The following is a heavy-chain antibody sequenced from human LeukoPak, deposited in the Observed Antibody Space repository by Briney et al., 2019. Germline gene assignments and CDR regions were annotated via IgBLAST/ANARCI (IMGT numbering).Heavy chain of an antibody. J-gene: IGHJ4*02. CDR2: IWYDGSNK. D-gene: IGHD3-22*01. V-gene: IGHV3-33*06. Sequence: PGGSLRLSCAASGFTFSSYGMHWVRQAPGKGLEWVAVIWYDGSNKYYADSVKGRFTISRDNSKNTLYLQMNSLRAEDTAVYYCAKDRFADDSSGYYQDYWGQGTLVTVSS. CDR3: AKDRFADDSSGYYQDY. CDR1: GFTFSSYG.